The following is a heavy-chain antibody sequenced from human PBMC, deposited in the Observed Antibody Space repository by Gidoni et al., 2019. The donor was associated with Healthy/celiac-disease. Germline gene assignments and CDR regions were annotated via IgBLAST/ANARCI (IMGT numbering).Heavy chain of an antibody. CDR1: GRSFRGYY. D-gene: IGHD5-12*01. Sequence: QLQLQQCAVGLLKPSSTLSLPCAVSGRSFRGYYWSWIRQPPGKGLEWIGEINHSGSTNSNPALKSRVNISVDTSKNQVSLKLSSVTAADTAVYYCARGEGSGYGPFDYWGQGTLVTVSS. CDR2: INHSGST. J-gene: IGHJ4*02. CDR3: ARGEGSGYGPFDY. V-gene: IGHV4-34*01.